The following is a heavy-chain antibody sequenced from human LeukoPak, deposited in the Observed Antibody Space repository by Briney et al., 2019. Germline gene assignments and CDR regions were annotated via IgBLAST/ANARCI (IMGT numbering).Heavy chain of an antibody. V-gene: IGHV4-34*01. CDR2: INHSGST. Sequence: PSETLSLTCAVYGGSFSGYYWSWIRQPPGKGLEWIGEINHSGSTNYNPSLKSRVAISVDTSKNQFSLKLSSVTAADTAVYYCARGRTAHRSQYSSSRGGVLFDYWGQGTLVTVSS. D-gene: IGHD6-6*01. CDR1: GGSFSGYY. J-gene: IGHJ4*02. CDR3: ARGRTAHRSQYSSSRGGVLFDY.